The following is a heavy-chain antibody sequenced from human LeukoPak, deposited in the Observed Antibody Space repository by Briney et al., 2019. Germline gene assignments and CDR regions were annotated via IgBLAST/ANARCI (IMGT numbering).Heavy chain of an antibody. V-gene: IGHV3-21*01. CDR2: ISSSSSYI. J-gene: IGHJ4*02. D-gene: IGHD4-17*01. Sequence: GSLRLSCAASGFTFSSYSMNWVRQAPGKGLEWVSSISSSSSYIYYADSVKGRFTISRDNAKNSLYLQMNSLRAEDTAVYYCATSDYGDYDLRYWGQGTLVTVSS. CDR3: ATSDYGDYDLRY. CDR1: GFTFSSYS.